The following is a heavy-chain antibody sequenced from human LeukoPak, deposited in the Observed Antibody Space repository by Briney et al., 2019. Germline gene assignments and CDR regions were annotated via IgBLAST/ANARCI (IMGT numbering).Heavy chain of an antibody. CDR3: ARASYYYDDSGYYYDY. D-gene: IGHD3-22*01. V-gene: IGHV3-53*04. Sequence: GGSLRLSCAASGFTVSSNYMNWVRQAQAKGLEWVSVIYSGGSTYYADSVKGRFTISRHNPKNTLYLQLNCLSPEDTDVYYCARASYYYDDSGYYYDYWGQGTLVTVSS. CDR2: IYSGGST. CDR1: GFTVSSNY. J-gene: IGHJ4*02.